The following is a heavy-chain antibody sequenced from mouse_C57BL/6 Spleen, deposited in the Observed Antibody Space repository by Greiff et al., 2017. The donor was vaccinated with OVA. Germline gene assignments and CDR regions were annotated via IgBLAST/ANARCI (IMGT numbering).Heavy chain of an antibody. CDR3: ARRSYYDYTFAY. CDR2: ISSGSSTI. CDR1: GFTFSDYG. J-gene: IGHJ3*01. Sequence: EVQRVESGGGLVKPGGSLKLSCAASGFTFSDYGMHWVRQAPEKGLEWVAYISSGSSTIYYADTVKGRFTISRDNAKNTLFLQMTSLRSEDTAMYYCARRSYYDYTFAYWGQGTLVTVSA. D-gene: IGHD2-4*01. V-gene: IGHV5-17*01.